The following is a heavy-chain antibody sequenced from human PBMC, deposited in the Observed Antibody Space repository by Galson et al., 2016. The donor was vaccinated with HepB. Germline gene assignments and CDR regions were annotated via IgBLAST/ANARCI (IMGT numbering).Heavy chain of an antibody. V-gene: IGHV4-4*02. CDR2: IYHSGST. Sequence: SETLSLTCAVSLGSITTTNWWTWVRQPPGKGLEWIGEIYHSGSTNYNPSLKSRVTMSIDKSKNQFSLNLISVTAADTALYYCARRISSGSAPTYGWFDPWGQGTLVTVSS. CDR1: LGSITTTNW. CDR3: ARRISSGSAPTYGWFDP. J-gene: IGHJ5*02. D-gene: IGHD3-10*01.